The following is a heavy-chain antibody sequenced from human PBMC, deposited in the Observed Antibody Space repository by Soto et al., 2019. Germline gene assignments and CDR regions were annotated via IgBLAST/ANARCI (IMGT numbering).Heavy chain of an antibody. CDR3: APIVGANDY. J-gene: IGHJ4*02. V-gene: IGHV4-4*07. Sequence: SETLSLTGTVCRASIYTYSCTWIRQPAGKGLQWIGHIYSSGSANYSPSLKSRVSMSVDSSKNQISLKLSSVTAADTAVYYCAPIVGANDYSGQGTLV. CDR2: IYSSGSA. CDR1: RASIYTYS. D-gene: IGHD1-26*01.